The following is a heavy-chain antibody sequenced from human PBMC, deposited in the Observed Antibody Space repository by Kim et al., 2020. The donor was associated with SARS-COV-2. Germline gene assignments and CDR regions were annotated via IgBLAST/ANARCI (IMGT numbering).Heavy chain of an antibody. D-gene: IGHD3-10*01. CDR2: ISGSGGST. V-gene: IGHV3-23*01. CDR1: GFTFSSYA. J-gene: IGHJ4*02. Sequence: GGSLRLSCAASGFTFSSYAMSWVRQAPGKGLEWVSAISGSGGSTYYADSVKGRFTISRDNSKNTLYLQMNSLRAEDTAVYYCAKDPLWFGELMSGGLSYWGQGTLVTGSS. CDR3: AKDPLWFGELMSGGLSY.